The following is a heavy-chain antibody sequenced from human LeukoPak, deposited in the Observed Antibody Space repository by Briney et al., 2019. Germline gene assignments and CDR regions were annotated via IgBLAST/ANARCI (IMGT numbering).Heavy chain of an antibody. CDR3: ARANYFDY. J-gene: IGHJ4*02. CDR2: IYYSGST. CDR1: GGSISSYY. V-gene: IGHV4-59*01. Sequence: SETLSLTCTVSGGSISSYYWSWSRQPPGKGLEWIGSIYYSGSTNYNPSLKSRVTMSVDTSKNQFSLKLSSVTAADTAVYYCARANYFDYWGQGTLVTVSS.